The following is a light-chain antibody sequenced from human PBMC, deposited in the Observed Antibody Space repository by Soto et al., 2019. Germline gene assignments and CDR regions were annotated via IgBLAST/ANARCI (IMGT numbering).Light chain of an antibody. Sequence: DIQMTQSPSTLSASVGDRVTITCRASQSISNWVAWYQHKAGTAPKVLIYKATNLQSGVPSRFSGSGFGKEFSLPINSLQPDDFATYYCQQYHSDPFAFGQGTILEIK. CDR1: QSISNW. CDR3: QQYHSDPFA. CDR2: KAT. V-gene: IGKV1-5*03. J-gene: IGKJ2*01.